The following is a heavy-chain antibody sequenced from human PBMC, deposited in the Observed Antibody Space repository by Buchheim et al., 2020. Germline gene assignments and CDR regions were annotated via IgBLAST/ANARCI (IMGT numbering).Heavy chain of an antibody. Sequence: QVQLVQSGAEVKKPGASVKVSCKASGYTFTSYDINWVRQATGQGLEWMGWMNPNSGNTGYAQKFQGRATMTRNTSISTAYMELSSLRSEDTAVYYCAREGTPTDSSGWYYYYYGMDVWGQGTT. V-gene: IGHV1-8*01. CDR1: GYTFTSYD. J-gene: IGHJ6*02. D-gene: IGHD6-19*01. CDR3: AREGTPTDSSGWYYYYYGMDV. CDR2: MNPNSGNT.